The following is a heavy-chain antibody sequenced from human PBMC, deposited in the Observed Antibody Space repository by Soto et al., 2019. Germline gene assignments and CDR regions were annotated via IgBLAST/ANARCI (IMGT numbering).Heavy chain of an antibody. J-gene: IGHJ5*01. CDR1: GGSFSGYY. D-gene: IGHD3-10*01. CDR3: ARNSYFGSRRRINWFDS. Sequence: PSETLSLTCAVYGGSFSGYYWNWIRQSPGEGLEWIGEISHRGSINYTPSLKSRVTISVDTSKNQFSLRLTSVTAADTAVYYCARNSYFGSRRRINWFDSWGQGTLVTVSS. V-gene: IGHV4-34*01. CDR2: ISHRGSI.